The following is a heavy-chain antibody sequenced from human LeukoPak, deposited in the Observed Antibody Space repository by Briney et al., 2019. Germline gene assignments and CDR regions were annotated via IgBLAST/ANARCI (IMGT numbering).Heavy chain of an antibody. J-gene: IGHJ4*02. Sequence: PSETLSLTCTVSGASVTSGLYYWNWIRQPAGKGLEWIGRIYTGGSTNYNPSLKSRVTISVDTSKNQFSLKLRSVTAADTAVYYCASSSWLRDAKFDCWGQGALVTVSS. CDR2: IYTGGST. CDR3: ASSSWLRDAKFDC. CDR1: GASVTSGLYY. D-gene: IGHD6-13*01. V-gene: IGHV4-61*02.